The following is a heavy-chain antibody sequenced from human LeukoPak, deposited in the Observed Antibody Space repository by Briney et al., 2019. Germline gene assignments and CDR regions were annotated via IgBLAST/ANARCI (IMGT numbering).Heavy chain of an antibody. D-gene: IGHD6-13*01. CDR1: GFTFSSHW. V-gene: IGHV3-7*01. Sequence: GGSLRLSCAASGFTFSSHWMSWVRQDPGKRMEWVANIKQDGSEKYYVDSVNVRLTISIDNAKTSLYLKMNSLRVEDTAVYFCARDSGSSWVAHYYYYYGMDVWGQGTTVTVSS. J-gene: IGHJ6*02. CDR2: IKQDGSEK. CDR3: ARDSGSSWVAHYYYYYGMDV.